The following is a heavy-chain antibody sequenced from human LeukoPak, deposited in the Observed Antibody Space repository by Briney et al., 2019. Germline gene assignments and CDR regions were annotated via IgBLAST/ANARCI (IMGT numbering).Heavy chain of an antibody. CDR2: ISASGLMT. J-gene: IGHJ4*02. CDR1: GFTFSSYE. V-gene: IGHV3-23*01. CDR3: AKDRSIGTCYTFDH. Sequence: GGSLRLSCAASGFTFSSYEMNWVRQAPGKGLEWVSSISASGLMTYYADSVKGRFTVSRDNSKNSLYLQMSSLTAADTAVYYCAKDRSIGTCYTFDHWGQGTLVTVSS. D-gene: IGHD1-26*01.